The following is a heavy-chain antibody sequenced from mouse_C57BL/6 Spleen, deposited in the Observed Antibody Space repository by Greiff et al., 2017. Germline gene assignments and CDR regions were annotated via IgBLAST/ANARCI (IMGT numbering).Heavy chain of an antibody. CDR2: ISSGGSYT. Sequence: EVKLVESGGDLVKPGGSLKISCAASGFTFSSYGMSWVRQTPDKRLEWVATISSGGSYTSYPDSVKGRFTISRDNAKNTLYLQMSSLKSEDTARYYCARHSSSDYGKGNYFDYWGQGTTLTVAS. D-gene: IGHD2-1*01. CDR1: GFTFSSYG. V-gene: IGHV5-6*01. CDR3: ARHSSSDYGKGNYFDY. J-gene: IGHJ2*01.